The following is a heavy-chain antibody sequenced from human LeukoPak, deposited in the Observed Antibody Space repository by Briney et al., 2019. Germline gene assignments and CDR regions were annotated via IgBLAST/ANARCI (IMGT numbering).Heavy chain of an antibody. D-gene: IGHD3-10*01. CDR1: GFTFSSYG. Sequence: GGSLRLSCAASGFTFSSYGMHWVRQAPGEGLEWVAVISYDGSNKYYADSVKGRFTISRDNSKNTLYLQMNSLRAEDKAVYYCAKFVGAGSNTPDAFDIWGQGTMVTVSS. CDR3: AKFVGAGSNTPDAFDI. V-gene: IGHV3-30*18. J-gene: IGHJ3*02. CDR2: ISYDGSNK.